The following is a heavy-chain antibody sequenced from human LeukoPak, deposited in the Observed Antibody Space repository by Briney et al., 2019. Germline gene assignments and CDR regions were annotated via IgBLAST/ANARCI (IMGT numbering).Heavy chain of an antibody. V-gene: IGHV3-7*01. CDR3: ARDPQVSPYGSGSYRDY. J-gene: IGHJ4*02. CDR2: IKQDGSEK. D-gene: IGHD3-10*01. CDR1: GFTFSSYW. Sequence: GGSLRLSCAASGFTFSSYWMSWVRQAPGKGLEWVANIKQDGSEKYYVDSVKGRFTISRDNAKNSLYLQMNSLRAEDTAVYYCARDPQVSPYGSGSYRDYWGQGTLATVSS.